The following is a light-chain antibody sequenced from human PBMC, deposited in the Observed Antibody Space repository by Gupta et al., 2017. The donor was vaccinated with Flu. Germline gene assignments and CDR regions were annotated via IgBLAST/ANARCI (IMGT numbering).Light chain of an antibody. Sequence: QSASSLPASASGTPGHSVTIFCLRSSSDIEGYTVNWYPQLPGAAPKLLNYKNNQRPSGVPDRFSGYKCGTSGYPAISGLQSEYDAEEDGSKWGASLDRRGVFGAGTKVTVL. CDR3: SKWGASLDRRGV. J-gene: IGLJ3*02. CDR2: KNN. CDR1: SSDIEGYT. V-gene: IGLV1-44*01.